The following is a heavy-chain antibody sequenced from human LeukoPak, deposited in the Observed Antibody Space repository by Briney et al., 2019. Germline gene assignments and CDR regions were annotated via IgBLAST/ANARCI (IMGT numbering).Heavy chain of an antibody. V-gene: IGHV3-23*01. J-gene: IGHJ4*02. CDR2: ISGGGDGA. D-gene: IGHD2-15*01. CDR1: GFSFSTCA. CDR3: ARSVVAITALDY. Sequence: GGSLRLSCAASGFSFSTCAMNWVRQAPGKGLEWVSTISGGGDGALYADSVKGRFTISRDNSKNTLFLQMNSLGAEDTAIYYCARSVVAITALDYWGQGTPVAVSS.